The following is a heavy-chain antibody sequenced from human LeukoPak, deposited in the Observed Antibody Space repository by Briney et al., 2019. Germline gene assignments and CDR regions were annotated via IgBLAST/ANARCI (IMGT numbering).Heavy chain of an antibody. CDR2: ISGGGATT. V-gene: IGHV3-23*01. D-gene: IGHD3-16*01. CDR1: GITFRSYA. Sequence: LPGGSLRLSCAGSGITFRSYAMTWVRQAPGKGLEWVSVISGGGATTDYADSVMGRLTISRDNSKNTLYLQLDSLRAEDTAVYFCAKGLWGAYYYGMDVWGQGTTVTVSS. CDR3: AKGLWGAYYYGMDV. J-gene: IGHJ6*02.